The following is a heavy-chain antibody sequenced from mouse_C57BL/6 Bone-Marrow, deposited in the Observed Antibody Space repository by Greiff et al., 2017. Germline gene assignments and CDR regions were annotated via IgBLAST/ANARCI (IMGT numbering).Heavy chain of an antibody. D-gene: IGHD1-1*01. CDR1: GYTFTDYE. CDR3: TRQYGRSWFAY. CDR2: IDPETGGT. J-gene: IGHJ3*01. V-gene: IGHV1-15*01. Sequence: QVQLKESGAELVRPGASVTLSCKASGYTFTDYEMHWVKQTPVHGLEWIGAIDPETGGTAYNQKFKGKAILTADKSSSTAYMELRSLTSEASAVYYCTRQYGRSWFAYWGQGTLVTVSA.